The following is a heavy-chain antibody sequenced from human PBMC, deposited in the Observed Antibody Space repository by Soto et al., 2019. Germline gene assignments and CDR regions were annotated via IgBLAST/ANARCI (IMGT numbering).Heavy chain of an antibody. CDR2: ISSSSSYI. Sequence: GGSLRLSCAASGFTFSSYSMNWVRQAPGKGPEWVSSISSSSSYIYYADSVKGRFTISRDNAKNSLYLQMNSLRAEDTAVYYCAGANTYYYDSSGRTDAFDIWGQGTMVTVSS. CDR3: AGANTYYYDSSGRTDAFDI. D-gene: IGHD3-22*01. V-gene: IGHV3-21*01. J-gene: IGHJ3*02. CDR1: GFTFSSYS.